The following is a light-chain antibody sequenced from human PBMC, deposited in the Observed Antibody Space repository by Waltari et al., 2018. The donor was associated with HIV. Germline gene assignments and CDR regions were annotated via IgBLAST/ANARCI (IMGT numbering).Light chain of an antibody. CDR3: AAWDDNLSGPD. V-gene: IGLV1-47*01. Sequence: QSALTQPPSASGTPGQRVPISCSGSSSNIARNYVYWYQQLPGTATKLLINRNNQRPSAVAVRFSGSRSGTSASLAISGLRSEDEAEYYCAAWDDNLSGPDFGTGTTVTVL. J-gene: IGLJ1*01. CDR1: SSNIARNY. CDR2: RNN.